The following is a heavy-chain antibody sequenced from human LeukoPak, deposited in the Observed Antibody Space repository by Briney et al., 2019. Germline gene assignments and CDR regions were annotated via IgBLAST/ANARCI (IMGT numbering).Heavy chain of an antibody. V-gene: IGHV1-2*02. CDR3: ARDTSLFASAGPWFDP. J-gene: IGHJ5*02. Sequence: GDSVKVSCKASGYTFSAYYLYWVRQAPGQGFEWMGWTDPKNGATNYAPKFQGRVTMTRDTSISTAYMELSRLRLDDTAIYYCARDTSLFASAGPWFDPWGQGTLVAVSS. CDR1: GYTFSAYY. CDR2: TDPKNGAT. D-gene: IGHD6-13*01.